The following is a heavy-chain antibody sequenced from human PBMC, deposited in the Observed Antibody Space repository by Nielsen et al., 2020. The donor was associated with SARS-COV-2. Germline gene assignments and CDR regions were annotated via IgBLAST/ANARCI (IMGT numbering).Heavy chain of an antibody. CDR1: GFTFSDCA. V-gene: IGHV3-30*02. CDR2: IRYDGSYK. D-gene: IGHD6-19*01. Sequence: GESLKISCAASGFTFSDCAMHWLRQAPGKGLEWLADIRYDGSYKYYADSVKGRFTISRDNSKNTLYLQMNSLRAEDTAVYYCAKIAVAGTDFDYWGQGTLVTVSS. CDR3: AKIAVAGTDFDY. J-gene: IGHJ4*02.